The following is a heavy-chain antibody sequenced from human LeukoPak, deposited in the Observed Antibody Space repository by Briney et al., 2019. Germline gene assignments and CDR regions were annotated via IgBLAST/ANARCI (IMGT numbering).Heavy chain of an antibody. J-gene: IGHJ3*02. CDR1: GYSISSGYY. D-gene: IGHD3-22*01. Sequence: SETLSLTCTVSGYSISSGYYWGWIRQPPGKGLEWIGSISHSGNTYYNPSLKSRVTMSVDTSKNQFSLKLSSVTAADTAVYFCARGPYSYDSSGAFDIWGQGTMVTVSS. CDR2: ISHSGNT. V-gene: IGHV4-38-2*02. CDR3: ARGPYSYDSSGAFDI.